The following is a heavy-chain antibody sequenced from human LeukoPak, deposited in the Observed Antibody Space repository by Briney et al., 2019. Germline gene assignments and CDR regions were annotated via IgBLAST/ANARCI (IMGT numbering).Heavy chain of an antibody. CDR3: AKAARITIFGVVIHPFDY. Sequence: QSGGSLRLSCAASGFTFSSYAMSWVRQAPGKGLEWVSAISGSGGSTYYADSVKGRFTISRDNSKNTLYLQMNSLRAEDTAVYYCAKAARITIFGVVIHPFDYGGQGTLVTVSS. D-gene: IGHD3-3*01. CDR1: GFTFSSYA. CDR2: ISGSGGST. J-gene: IGHJ4*02. V-gene: IGHV3-23*01.